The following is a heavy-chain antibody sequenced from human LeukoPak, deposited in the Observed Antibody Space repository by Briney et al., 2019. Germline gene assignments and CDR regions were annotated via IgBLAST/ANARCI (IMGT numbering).Heavy chain of an antibody. CDR2: IYGGDSET. Sequence: GESLKISCKGSGYRSSDYWIGWVRQMPGKGLEWMGIIYGGDSETRYSPSLQGQVTISADKSINTAYLQWSSLKASDTAMYYCARTTTDSSGWYGAYWGQGTLVTVSS. CDR1: GYRSSDYW. J-gene: IGHJ4*02. CDR3: ARTTTDSSGWYGAY. V-gene: IGHV5-51*01. D-gene: IGHD6-19*01.